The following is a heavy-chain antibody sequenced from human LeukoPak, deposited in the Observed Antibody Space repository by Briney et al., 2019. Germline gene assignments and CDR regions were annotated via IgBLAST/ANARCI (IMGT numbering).Heavy chain of an antibody. D-gene: IGHD5/OR15-5a*01. CDR3: ARDSKSTADAFDI. CDR1: GDSITSSHW. J-gene: IGHJ3*02. Sequence: SETLSLTCTVSGDSITSSHWWSWIRQSPGKGLEWIGNTYHSDYTIYNPSLKGRATISVDKSKNQLSLKVISVTAADTAMYYCARDSKSTADAFDIWGQGTMVTVSS. CDR2: TYHSDYT. V-gene: IGHV4-4*02.